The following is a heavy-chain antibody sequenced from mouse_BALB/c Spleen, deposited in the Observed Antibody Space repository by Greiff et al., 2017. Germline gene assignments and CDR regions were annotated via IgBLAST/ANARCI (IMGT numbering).Heavy chain of an antibody. J-gene: IGHJ3*01. D-gene: IGHD3-2*01. Sequence: QVQLQQSGAELVKPGASVKLSCKASGYTFTSYYMYWVKQRPGQGLEWIGEINPSNGGTNFNEKFKSKATLTVDKSSSTAYMQLSSLTSEDSAVYYCTRQTASWFAYRGQGTLVTVAA. CDR3: TRQTASWFAY. V-gene: IGHV1S81*02. CDR1: GYTFTSYY. CDR2: INPSNGGT.